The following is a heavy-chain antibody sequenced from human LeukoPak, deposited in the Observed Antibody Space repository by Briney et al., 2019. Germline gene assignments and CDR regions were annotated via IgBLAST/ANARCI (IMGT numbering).Heavy chain of an antibody. CDR3: AREMGQENCTNGVCYLGNYYMDV. D-gene: IGHD2-8*01. CDR2: INPNSGGT. Sequence: GESLKISCKGSGYTFTGYYMHWVRQAPGQGLEWMGWINPNSGGTNYAQKFQGRVTMNRDTSISTAYMELSRLRSDDTAVYYCAREMGQENCTNGVCYLGNYYMDVWGKGTTVTVSS. J-gene: IGHJ6*03. V-gene: IGHV1-2*02. CDR1: GYTFTGYY.